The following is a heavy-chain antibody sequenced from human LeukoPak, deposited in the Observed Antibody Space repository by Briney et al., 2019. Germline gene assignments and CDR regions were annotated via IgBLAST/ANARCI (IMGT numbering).Heavy chain of an antibody. V-gene: IGHV4-4*07. CDR1: GGSISSYY. D-gene: IGHD2-15*01. J-gene: IGHJ6*02. CDR3: ARGPLSIGYCSGGSCYPGDYYYYYGMDV. Sequence: SETLSLTCTVSGGSISSYYWSWIRQPAGKGLEWIGRIYTSGSTNYNPSLKSRVTMSVDTSKNQFSLKLSSVTAADTAVYYCARGPLSIGYCSGGSCYPGDYYYYYGMDVWGQGTTVTVSS. CDR2: IYTSGST.